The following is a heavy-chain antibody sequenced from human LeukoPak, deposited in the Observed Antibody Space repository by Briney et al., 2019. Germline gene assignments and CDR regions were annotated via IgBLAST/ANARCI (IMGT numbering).Heavy chain of an antibody. Sequence: ASVKVSCKASGGTFSSYAISWVRQAPGQGLEWMGGIIPIFGTANYAQKFQGRVTITADESTSTAYMELSSLRSEDTAVYYCATCSTSCRYYYYYMDVWGKGTTVTVSS. V-gene: IGHV1-69*13. J-gene: IGHJ6*03. CDR1: GGTFSSYA. D-gene: IGHD2-2*01. CDR3: ATCSTSCRYYYYYMDV. CDR2: IIPIFGTA.